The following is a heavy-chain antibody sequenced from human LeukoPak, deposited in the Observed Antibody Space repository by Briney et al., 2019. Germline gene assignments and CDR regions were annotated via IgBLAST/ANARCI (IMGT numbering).Heavy chain of an antibody. D-gene: IGHD6-19*01. J-gene: IGHJ4*02. CDR3: ARRSGIAVAGAFDY. V-gene: IGHV3-23*01. Sequence: GGSLRLSCVASGFTFSNAWMTWVRQAPGKGLEWVSGISGSGDSTYYADSVKGRFTISRDNSKNTLYLQMNSLRAEDTAVYYCARRSGIAVAGAFDYWGQGTLVTVSS. CDR1: GFTFSNAW. CDR2: ISGSGDST.